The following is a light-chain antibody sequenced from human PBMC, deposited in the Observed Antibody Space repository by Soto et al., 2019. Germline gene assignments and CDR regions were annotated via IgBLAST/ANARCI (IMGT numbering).Light chain of an antibody. CDR2: EVT. Sequence: QSALAQPPSASVSPGQSVTFSGTGTSSDIGDYNYVSWYQQHPGKAPKLMIYEVTKRPSGVPDRFSGSKSGNTASLTVSGLQADDEADYYCSSYAGNNNYVFGTGTKVTVL. CDR1: SSDIGDYNY. V-gene: IGLV2-8*01. J-gene: IGLJ1*01. CDR3: SSYAGNNNYV.